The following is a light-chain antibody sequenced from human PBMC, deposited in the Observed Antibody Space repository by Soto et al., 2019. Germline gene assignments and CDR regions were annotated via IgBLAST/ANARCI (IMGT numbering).Light chain of an antibody. CDR2: GAS. Sequence: EVVLTQSPGTLSLSPGERATLSCRASQSVSNSYLAWYQQKPGQSPRLLINGASSRATGIPDRFSGSGSGTDFTLTISRLETEDFAVYYCQQYGSFPWTFGQGTKVAFK. V-gene: IGKV3-20*01. CDR1: QSVSNSY. J-gene: IGKJ1*01. CDR3: QQYGSFPWT.